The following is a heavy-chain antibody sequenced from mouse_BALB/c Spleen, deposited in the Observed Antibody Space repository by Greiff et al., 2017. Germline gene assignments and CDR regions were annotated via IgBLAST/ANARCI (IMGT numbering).Heavy chain of an antibody. CDR3: ARSGYYYGSEDAMDY. Sequence: QVQLQQPGAELVKPGASVKLSCKASGYTFTSYWMHWVKQRPGQGLEWIGEINPSNGRTNYNEKFKSKATLTVDKSSSTAYMQLSSLTSEDSAVYYCARSGYYYGSEDAMDYWGQGTSVTVSS. D-gene: IGHD1-1*01. CDR2: INPSNGRT. J-gene: IGHJ4*01. V-gene: IGHV1S81*02. CDR1: GYTFTSYW.